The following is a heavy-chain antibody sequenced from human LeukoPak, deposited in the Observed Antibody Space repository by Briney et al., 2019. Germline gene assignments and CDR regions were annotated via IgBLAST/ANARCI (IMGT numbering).Heavy chain of an antibody. CDR2: INHSGST. J-gene: IGHJ5*02. Sequence: SETLSLTCAVYGGSFSGCYWSWIRQPPGKGLEWIGEINHSGSTNYNPSLKSRVTISVDTSKNQFSLKLSSVTAADTAVYYCARGYYPRGRYCSGGSCYSPWFDPWGQGTLVTVSS. CDR1: GGSFSGCY. D-gene: IGHD2-15*01. CDR3: ARGYYPRGRYCSGGSCYSPWFDP. V-gene: IGHV4-34*01.